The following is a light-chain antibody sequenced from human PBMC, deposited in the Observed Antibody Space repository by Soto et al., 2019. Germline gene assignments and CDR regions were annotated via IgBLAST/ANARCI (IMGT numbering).Light chain of an antibody. CDR1: QSVSSD. J-gene: IGKJ1*01. Sequence: LSPGEIATLSCGASQSVSSDLVWYQQKAGQAPRLLIYGASSRATGIPDRFSGSGSGTDFTLTISKLEPEDFAVYYCQQYGSSPQTFGQGTKVDIK. V-gene: IGKV3-20*01. CDR3: QQYGSSPQT. CDR2: GAS.